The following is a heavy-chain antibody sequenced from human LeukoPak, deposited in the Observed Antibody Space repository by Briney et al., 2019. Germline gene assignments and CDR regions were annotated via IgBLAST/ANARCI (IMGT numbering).Heavy chain of an antibody. V-gene: IGHV3-30*02. J-gene: IGHJ1*01. D-gene: IGHD6-25*01. CDR2: IWYDGSNK. CDR1: GFTFSSYG. Sequence: PGGSLRLSCAASGFTFSSYGMHWVRQAPGKGLEWVAVIWYDGSNKYYADSVKGRFTISRDNSKKTLYLQMFSLRVEDTAVYYCAKEPSSYSSGWYFEHWGPGTLVTVSS. CDR3: AKEPSSYSSGWYFEH.